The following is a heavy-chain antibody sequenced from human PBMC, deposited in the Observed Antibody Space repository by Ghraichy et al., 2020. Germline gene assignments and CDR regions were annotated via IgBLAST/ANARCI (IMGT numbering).Heavy chain of an antibody. J-gene: IGHJ3*02. D-gene: IGHD6-19*01. CDR1: GGSISSGDYY. CDR2: IFYSGST. V-gene: IGHV4-30-4*01. Sequence: SETLSLTCTVSGGSISSGDYYWSWIRQPPGKGLEWIGYIFYSGSTYYNPSLKSRVSISVDTSKNQISLKLSSVTAADTAVYYCARYVAYGDSQIRAVAGTSSAFDSWGQGTLVTVSS. CDR3: ARYVAYGDSQIRAVAGTSSAFDS.